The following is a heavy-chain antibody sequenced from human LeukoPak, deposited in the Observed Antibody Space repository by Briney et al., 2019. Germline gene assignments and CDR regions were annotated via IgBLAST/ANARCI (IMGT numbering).Heavy chain of an antibody. CDR1: GFTFSSYS. CDR2: ISSSSSYI. Sequence: PGGSLRLSCAASGFTFSSYSMNWVRQAPGKGLEWVSSISSSSSYIYYADSVKGRFTISRDNAKNSLYLQMNSLRAEDTAVYYCARDSGGYSYGYERRVFDYWGQGTLVTVSS. V-gene: IGHV3-21*01. D-gene: IGHD5-18*01. CDR3: ARDSGGYSYGYERRVFDY. J-gene: IGHJ4*02.